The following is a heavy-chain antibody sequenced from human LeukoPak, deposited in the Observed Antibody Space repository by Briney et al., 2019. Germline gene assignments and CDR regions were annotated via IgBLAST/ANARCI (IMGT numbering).Heavy chain of an antibody. CDR2: INHIGST. Sequence: SETLSLTCTVSGGSISGFYWSWIRQPPGKGLEWIGYINHIGSTNYNPSLRSRVAISVDTSKKQFPLKLRSVTAADTAVYYCASEPLTGFPPYFDFWGQGTLVTVSS. V-gene: IGHV4-59*01. CDR3: ASEPLTGFPPYFDF. CDR1: GGSISGFY. D-gene: IGHD3-3*01. J-gene: IGHJ4*02.